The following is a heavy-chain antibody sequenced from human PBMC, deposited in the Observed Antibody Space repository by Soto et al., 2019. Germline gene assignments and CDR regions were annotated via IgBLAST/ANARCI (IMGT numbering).Heavy chain of an antibody. CDR3: AAGEGRYCSSTSCSNWFDP. CDR2: IVVGSGNT. Sequence: ASVKVSCKASGFTFTSSAMQWVRQARGQRLEWIGWIVVGSGNTNYAQKFQERVTITRDMSTSTAYMELSSLRSEDTAVYYCAAGEGRYCSSTSCSNWFDPWGQGTLVTVSS. D-gene: IGHD2-2*01. CDR1: GFTFTSSA. V-gene: IGHV1-58*02. J-gene: IGHJ5*02.